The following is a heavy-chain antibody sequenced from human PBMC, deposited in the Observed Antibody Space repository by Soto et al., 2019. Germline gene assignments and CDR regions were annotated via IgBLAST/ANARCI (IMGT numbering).Heavy chain of an antibody. CDR3: ATTGGYDFWSGYYHGDYFDY. CDR2: INHSGST. D-gene: IGHD3-3*01. J-gene: IGHJ4*02. V-gene: IGHV4-34*01. CDR1: GGSFSGYY. Sequence: SETLSLTCAVYGGSFSGYYWSWIRQPPGKGLEWIGEINHSGSTNYNPSLKSRVTISVDTSKNQFSLKLSSVTAADTAVYYCATTGGYDFWSGYYHGDYFDYWGQGTLVTVSS.